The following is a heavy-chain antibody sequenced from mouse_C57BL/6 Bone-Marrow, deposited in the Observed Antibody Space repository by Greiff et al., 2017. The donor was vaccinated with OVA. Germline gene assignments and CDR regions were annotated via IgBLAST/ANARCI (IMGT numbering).Heavy chain of an antibody. V-gene: IGHV1-26*01. D-gene: IGHD2-4*01. J-gene: IGHJ4*01. Sequence: VQLQQSGPELVKPGASVKISCKASGYTFTDYYMNWVKQSHGKSLEWIGDINPNNGGTSYNQKFKGKATLTVDKYSSTAYMELRSLTSEDSAVYYCARGGIYYDYDEDAMDYWGQGTSVTVSS. CDR3: ARGGIYYDYDEDAMDY. CDR1: GYTFTDYY. CDR2: INPNNGGT.